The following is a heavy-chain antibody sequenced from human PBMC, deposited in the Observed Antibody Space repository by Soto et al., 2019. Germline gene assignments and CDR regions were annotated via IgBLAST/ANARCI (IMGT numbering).Heavy chain of an antibody. D-gene: IGHD3-10*01. CDR1: GFTFSSYG. CDR2: ISYDGSNK. CDR3: TLPISGSGSYDPPHFDY. V-gene: IGHV3-30*03. Sequence: QVQLVESGGGVVQPGRSLRLSCAASGFTFSSYGMHWVRQAPGKGLEWVAVISYDGSNKYYADSVKGRFTISRDNSKNTLHLQRNSLRAADTAVYYCTLPISGSGSYDPPHFDYWGQGTLVTVSS. J-gene: IGHJ4*02.